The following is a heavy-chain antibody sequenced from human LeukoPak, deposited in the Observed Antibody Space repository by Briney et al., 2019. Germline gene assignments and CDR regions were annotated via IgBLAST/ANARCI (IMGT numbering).Heavy chain of an antibody. CDR1: GFTFGRSA. V-gene: IGHV3-23*01. CDR2: ISSSGNT. D-gene: IGHD5-24*01. Sequence: KSGGSLRLSCEASGFTFGRSAMTWVRQTPGKGLEWFSSISSSGNTYYADSVKGRFTISRDNSKNLVNLQMNSLRAEDKAIYYCVKGRMSEDGLDFWGQGSLVTVSS. J-gene: IGHJ4*02. CDR3: VKGRMSEDGLDF.